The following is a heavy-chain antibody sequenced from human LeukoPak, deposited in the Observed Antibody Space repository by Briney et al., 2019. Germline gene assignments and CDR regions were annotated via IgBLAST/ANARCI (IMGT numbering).Heavy chain of an antibody. D-gene: IGHD3-16*02. CDR1: GFTFSSYA. Sequence: GRSLRLSCAASGFTFSSYAMHWVRQAPGKGLEWVTVISYDGSNKYYADSVRGRFTISRDNSKNSLYLQVNSLRAEDTAVYYCARDLGYYDYVWGSYRGYYFDYWGQGTLVTVSS. CDR3: ARDLGYYDYVWGSYRGYYFDY. CDR2: ISYDGSNK. V-gene: IGHV3-30-3*01. J-gene: IGHJ4*02.